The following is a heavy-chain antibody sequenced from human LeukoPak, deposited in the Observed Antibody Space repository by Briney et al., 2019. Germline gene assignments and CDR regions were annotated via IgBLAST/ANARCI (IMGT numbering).Heavy chain of an antibody. Sequence: ASVKVSCRASGYTFTGYYMHWVRQAPGQGLEWMGWINTNTGNPTYAQGFTGRFVFSLDTSVSTAYLQISSLKAEDTAVYYCARVQEAVGALGYYYYGMAVGGKGPTVPVPS. D-gene: IGHD6-13*01. V-gene: IGHV7-4-1*02. J-gene: IGHJ6*04. CDR3: ARVQEAVGALGYYYYGMAV. CDR2: INTNTGNP. CDR1: GYTFTGYY.